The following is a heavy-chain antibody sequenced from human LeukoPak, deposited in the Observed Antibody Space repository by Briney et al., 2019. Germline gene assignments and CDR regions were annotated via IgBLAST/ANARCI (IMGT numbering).Heavy chain of an antibody. CDR3: ARASWGYDFDS. CDR2: IYSNNTT. J-gene: IGHJ4*02. D-gene: IGHD7-27*01. Sequence: QTGGSLRLSCAVSGFNFSHYYMSWFRQAPGKGLEWVSVIYSNNTTYYADAVKGRFTISRGNSNSTLYLQMNNLRVDDTAVYYCARASWGYDFDSWGLGTLVAVSS. V-gene: IGHV3-53*01. CDR1: GFNFSHYY.